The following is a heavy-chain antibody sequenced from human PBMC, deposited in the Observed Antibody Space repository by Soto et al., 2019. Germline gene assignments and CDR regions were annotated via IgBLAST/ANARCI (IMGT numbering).Heavy chain of an antibody. J-gene: IGHJ6*02. CDR2: IWYDGSNK. CDR3: ARDGSTVKPAYYYGMDV. D-gene: IGHD4-17*01. Sequence: GGSLRLSCAASGFTFSSYGMHWVRQAPGKGLEWVAVIWYDGSNKYYADSVKGRFTISRDNSKNTLYLQMNSLRAEDTAVYYCARDGSTVKPAYYYGMDVWGQGTTVTVSS. CDR1: GFTFSSYG. V-gene: IGHV3-33*01.